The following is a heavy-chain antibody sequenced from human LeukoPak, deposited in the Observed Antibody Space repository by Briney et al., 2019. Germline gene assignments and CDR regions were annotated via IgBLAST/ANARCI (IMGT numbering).Heavy chain of an antibody. D-gene: IGHD3-22*01. CDR2: IYTSGST. Sequence: PSETLFLTCTVSGGSISSYYWSWIRQPPGKGLEWIGYIYTSGSTNCNPSLKSRVTISVDTSKNQFSLKLSSVTAADTAVYYCARRPLYYDSSGFTLGDDAFDIWGQGTMVTVSS. CDR1: GGSISSYY. CDR3: ARRPLYYDSSGFTLGDDAFDI. V-gene: IGHV4-4*09. J-gene: IGHJ3*02.